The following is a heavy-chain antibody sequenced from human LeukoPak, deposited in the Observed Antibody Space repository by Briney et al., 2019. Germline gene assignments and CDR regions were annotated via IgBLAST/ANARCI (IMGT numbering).Heavy chain of an antibody. Sequence: GESLKISCKVSGYSFTAYWIGWVRQMPGMGLEWVAITYPGDSNTVYSPSFQGQVTISADTSISPAYLQWNSLRASDTAMYFCVRHPQRSGWSHFDYWGQGTLVTVSP. V-gene: IGHV5-51*01. D-gene: IGHD6-19*01. CDR3: VRHPQRSGWSHFDY. CDR2: TYPGDSNT. J-gene: IGHJ4*02. CDR1: GYSFTAYW.